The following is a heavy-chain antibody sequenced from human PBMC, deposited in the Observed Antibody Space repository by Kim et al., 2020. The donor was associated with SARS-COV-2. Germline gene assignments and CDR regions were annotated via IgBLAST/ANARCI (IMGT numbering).Heavy chain of an antibody. CDR2: IIPIFGTA. CDR3: AREYCSGGSCYLSSDYGMDV. D-gene: IGHD2-15*01. V-gene: IGHV1-69*13. CDR1: GGTFSSYA. J-gene: IGHJ6*02. Sequence: SVKVSCKASGGTFSSYAISWVRQAPGQGLEWMGGIIPIFGTANYAQKFQGRVTITADESTSTAYMELSSLRSEDTAVYYCAREYCSGGSCYLSSDYGMDVWGQGTTVTVSS.